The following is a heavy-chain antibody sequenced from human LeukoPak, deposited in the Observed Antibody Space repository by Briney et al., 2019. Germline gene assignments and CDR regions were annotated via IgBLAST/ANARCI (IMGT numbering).Heavy chain of an antibody. D-gene: IGHD3-10*01. CDR3: ARNYGSGSSPGY. CDR1: GFTFSSYE. J-gene: IGHJ4*02. V-gene: IGHV3-48*03. Sequence: GGSLRLSCAASGFTFSSYEMNWVRQAPGKGLEWVSYISSSGSTIYCADSVKGRFTISRDNAKNSLYLQMNSLRAEDTAVYYCARNYGSGSSPGYWGQGTLVTVSS. CDR2: ISSSGSTI.